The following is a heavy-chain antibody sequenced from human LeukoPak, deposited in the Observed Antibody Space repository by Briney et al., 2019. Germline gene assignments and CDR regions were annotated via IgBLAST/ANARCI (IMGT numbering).Heavy chain of an antibody. CDR3: AIEHYTAGFDY. J-gene: IGHJ4*02. D-gene: IGHD2-2*02. V-gene: IGHV3-20*04. Sequence: GGSLRLSCTASGFTFRDYGLSWVRQAPGKGLEWVSDINWNGGRTGYADSVKGRFTISRDNAKNSLYLQMNSLRVEDTALYYCAIEHYTAGFDYWGQGTLVTVSS. CDR2: INWNGGRT. CDR1: GFTFRDYG.